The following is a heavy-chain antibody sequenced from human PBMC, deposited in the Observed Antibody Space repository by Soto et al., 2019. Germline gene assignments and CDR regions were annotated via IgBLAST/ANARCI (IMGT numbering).Heavy chain of an antibody. CDR2: INSDGSST. D-gene: IGHD1-26*01. CDR3: ARTRYSASHMDY. V-gene: IGHV3-74*01. CDR1: GFIFSSHW. Sequence: GGSLRLSCEASGFIFSSHWMHWVRQFPEKGLLWVSRINSDGSSTAYADSVKGRFTISRDNANNMVYLQMNSLRAEDTAIYYCARTRYSASHMDYWGQGALVTVSS. J-gene: IGHJ4*02.